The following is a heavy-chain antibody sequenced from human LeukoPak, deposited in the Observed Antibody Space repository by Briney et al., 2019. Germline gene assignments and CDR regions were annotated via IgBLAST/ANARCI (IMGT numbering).Heavy chain of an antibody. V-gene: IGHV3-30-3*01. J-gene: IGHJ4*02. CDR2: ISYDGSNK. Sequence: PGGSLRLSCAASGFTFSNYAMHWVRQAPGKGLEGVAVISYDGSNKYDADSVKGRFTISRDNSKNTLYLQMNSLRAEDTAVYYCARDRGYSGYDGLDYWGQGTLVTVSS. CDR1: GFTFSNYA. D-gene: IGHD5-12*01. CDR3: ARDRGYSGYDGLDY.